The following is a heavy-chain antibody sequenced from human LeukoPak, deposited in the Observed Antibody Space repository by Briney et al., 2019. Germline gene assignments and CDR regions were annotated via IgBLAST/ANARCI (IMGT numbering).Heavy chain of an antibody. D-gene: IGHD6-19*01. CDR3: TRTGLITVADYFDS. J-gene: IGHJ4*02. CDR2: IGSKAYGGLA. Sequence: GGSLRLSCTTSGFTFGDYAINWVRQAPGKGLEWVGFIGSKAYGGLAEFAASMKGRFTISRDDSKGVAYLQMNSLTTDDTAVYYCTRTGLITVADYFDSWGQGTLVTVSS. V-gene: IGHV3-49*04. CDR1: GFTFGDYA.